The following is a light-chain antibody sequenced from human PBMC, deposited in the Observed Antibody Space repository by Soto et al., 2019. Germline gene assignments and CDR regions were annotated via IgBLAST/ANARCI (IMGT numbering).Light chain of an antibody. Sequence: QPVLTQPPSVSGAPGQRVTISCTGSSSNIGAGYAVHWYQQFPGIAPKLLIYDNTNRPSGVPDRFSGSKSGTSASLAITGLQAEDEADYYCQSYDSSLSGSVFGGGTKVTVL. CDR3: QSYDSSLSGSV. CDR2: DNT. J-gene: IGLJ2*01. V-gene: IGLV1-40*01. CDR1: SSNIGAGYA.